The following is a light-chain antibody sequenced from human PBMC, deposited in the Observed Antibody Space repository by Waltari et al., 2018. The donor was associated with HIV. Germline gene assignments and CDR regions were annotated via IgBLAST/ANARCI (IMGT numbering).Light chain of an antibody. V-gene: IGKV1-27*01. CDR3: QEYYSAPLT. J-gene: IGKJ4*01. CDR1: QCIYNY. Sequence: DIQMTQSPSSLSVSVGDRVTITCRASQCIYNYVRWYQQKPGKVPKLLIFAASTLHYGVPSRFSGSGSGTDFTLTITSLQPEDVASYYCQEYYSAPLTFGGGTKVEI. CDR2: AAS.